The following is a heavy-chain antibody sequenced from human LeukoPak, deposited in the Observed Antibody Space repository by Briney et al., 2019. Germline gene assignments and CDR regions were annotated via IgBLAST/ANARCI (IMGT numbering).Heavy chain of an antibody. CDR1: GYTFTSYD. V-gene: IGHV1-8*01. Sequence: ASVKVSCKASGYTFTSYDINWMRQATGQGLEWMGWTNPNSGNTGYAQKFQGKVTMTRNTSISTNYMELRSMRSEDTAVYYCARGRDYYYGMDVWGQDPRVTVSS. J-gene: IGHJ6*02. CDR2: TNPNSGNT. CDR3: ARGRDYYYGMDV.